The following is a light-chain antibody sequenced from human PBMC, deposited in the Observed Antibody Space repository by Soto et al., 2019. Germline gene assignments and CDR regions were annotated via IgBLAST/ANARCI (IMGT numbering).Light chain of an antibody. CDR3: QQLNDYPTAT. CDR1: QSVGSD. Sequence: TVMTHSPATLSVSPGEIATLSFRASQSVGSDLAWYQQKPGQAPRLVIYDIFTRATGAPTRISGSGSGTEFTLTISSLQPEDFATYYCQQLNDYPTATFGGGTKVDIK. J-gene: IGKJ4*01. V-gene: IGKV3D-15*01. CDR2: DIF.